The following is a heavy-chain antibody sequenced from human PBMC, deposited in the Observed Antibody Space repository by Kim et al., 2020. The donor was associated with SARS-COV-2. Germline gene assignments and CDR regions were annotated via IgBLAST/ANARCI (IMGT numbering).Heavy chain of an antibody. CDR1: GFTFSSYS. V-gene: IGHV3-23*01. CDR2: IRASGETK. J-gene: IGHJ4*02. CDR3: ANGRVVGATFNYDG. D-gene: IGHD2-15*01. Sequence: GGSLRLSCAASGFTFSSYSLGWVRQAPGKGLEWVSAIRASGETKHYADSVKGRFTMFSDNYNTTGYLQMNNLGAGATALYYCANGRVVGATFNYDGWGQGTLVTVSS.